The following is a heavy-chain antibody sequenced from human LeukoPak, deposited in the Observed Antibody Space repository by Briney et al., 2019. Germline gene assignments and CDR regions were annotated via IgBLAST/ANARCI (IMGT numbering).Heavy chain of an antibody. CDR1: GFTFDDYG. J-gene: IGHJ3*02. CDR2: INHSGST. Sequence: GSLRLSCAASGFTFDDYGMSWVRQAPGKGLEWIGEINHSGSTNYNPSLKSRVTISVDTSKNQFSLKLSSVTAADTAVYYCARGRRSPSIWGQGTMVTVSS. V-gene: IGHV4-34*01. D-gene: IGHD1-26*01. CDR3: ARGRRSPSI.